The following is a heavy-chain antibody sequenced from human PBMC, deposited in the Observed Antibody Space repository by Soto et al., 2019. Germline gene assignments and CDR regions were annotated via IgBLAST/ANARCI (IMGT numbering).Heavy chain of an antibody. J-gene: IGHJ6*02. CDR1: GFTFSSYG. V-gene: IGHV3-33*01. D-gene: IGHD4-17*01. CDR3: ARDRPSGDYAGGMDV. CDR2: IWYDGSNK. Sequence: QVQLVESGGGVVQPGRSLRLSCAASGFTFSSYGMHWVRQAPGKGLEWVAVIWYDGSNKYYADSVKGRFTISRDNSKNTLYLQMNRLRAEDTAVYYCARDRPSGDYAGGMDVWGQGTTVTVSS.